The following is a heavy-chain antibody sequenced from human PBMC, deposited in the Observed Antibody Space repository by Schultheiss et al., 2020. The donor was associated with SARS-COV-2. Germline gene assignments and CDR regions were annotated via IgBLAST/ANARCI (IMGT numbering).Heavy chain of an antibody. Sequence: SETLSLTCTVSGGSISSGGYYWSWIRQHPGKGLEWIGYIYYSGSTYYNPSLKSRVTISVDTSKNQFSLKLSSVTAADTAVYYCARDGGITIFGRWHNWFDPWGQGTLVTVSS. CDR2: IYYSGST. J-gene: IGHJ5*02. D-gene: IGHD3-3*01. V-gene: IGHV4-31*03. CDR3: ARDGGITIFGRWHNWFDP. CDR1: GGSISSGGYY.